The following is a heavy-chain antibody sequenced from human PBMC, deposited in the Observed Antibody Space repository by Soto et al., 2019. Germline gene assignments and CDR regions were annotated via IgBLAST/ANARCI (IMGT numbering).Heavy chain of an antibody. D-gene: IGHD6-13*01. V-gene: IGHV4-59*01. CDR3: ARDSIAAAGNWFDP. CDR1: GGSISSYY. Sequence: SRPLSLTCTFFGGSISSYYWSWIRQPPGKGLEWIGYIYYSGSTNYNPSLKSRVTISVDTSKNQSPLKLSSVTAADTVVYYCARDSIAAAGNWFDPWGQGTLVTVSS. J-gene: IGHJ5*02. CDR2: IYYSGST.